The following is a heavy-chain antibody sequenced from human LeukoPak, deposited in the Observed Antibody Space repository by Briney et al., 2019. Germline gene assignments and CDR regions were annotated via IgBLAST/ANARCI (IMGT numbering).Heavy chain of an antibody. CDR1: GFTFSSYA. CDR3: ARDSSSGWYQNWFDP. V-gene: IGHV3-23*01. CDR2: ISGSGGST. Sequence: PGGSLRLSCTASGFTFSSYAMSWVRQAPGKGLEWVSAISGSGGSTYYADSVKGRFTISRDNAKNSLYLQMNSLRAEDTAVYYCARDSSSGWYQNWFDPWGQGTLVTVSS. D-gene: IGHD6-19*01. J-gene: IGHJ5*02.